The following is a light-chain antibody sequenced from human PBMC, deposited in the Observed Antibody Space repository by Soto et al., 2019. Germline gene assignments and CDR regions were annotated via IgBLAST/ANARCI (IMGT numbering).Light chain of an antibody. V-gene: IGKV1-39*01. Sequence: DIQMTQSPSSLSASVGDRVTITCRASQSISSYLNWYQQKPGKAPKLLIYAASSLQSGVPSRFSGSGSGTDFTLTISSLQPEDFATYYCQQSDSTPYEYTFGQGTKLEIK. CDR1: QSISSY. CDR3: QQSDSTPYEYT. J-gene: IGKJ2*01. CDR2: AAS.